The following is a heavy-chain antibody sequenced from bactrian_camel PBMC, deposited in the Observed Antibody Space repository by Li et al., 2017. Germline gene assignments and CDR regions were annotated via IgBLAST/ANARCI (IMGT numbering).Heavy chain of an antibody. V-gene: IGHV3S10*01. J-gene: IGHJ4*01. CDR1: GFTFAGNH. CDR2: IYTGST. D-gene: IGHD5*01. CDR3: ATREARPTTLGQACRPNY. Sequence: VQLVESGGGLVHPGGSLRLSCAASGFTFAGNHMSWIRQAPGKGLEWVSSIYTGSTYYADSVKGRFTISYDNAKNTLYLRMNNLKTEDTAMYYCATREARPTTLGQACRPNYWGQGTQVTVS.